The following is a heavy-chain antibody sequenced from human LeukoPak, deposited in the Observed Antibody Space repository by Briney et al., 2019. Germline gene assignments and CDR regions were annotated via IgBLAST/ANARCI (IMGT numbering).Heavy chain of an antibody. J-gene: IGHJ6*03. D-gene: IGHD2-15*01. CDR1: GFTFSSYE. Sequence: GGSLRLSCAASGFTFSSYEMNWVRQAPGKGLEWVSYISSSTSTIYYADSVKGRFTISRDNAKNSLYLQMNSLRAEDTAVYYCARGDKVVAADYYYYMDVWGKGTTDTISS. CDR2: ISSSTSTI. CDR3: ARGDKVVAADYYYYMDV. V-gene: IGHV3-48*03.